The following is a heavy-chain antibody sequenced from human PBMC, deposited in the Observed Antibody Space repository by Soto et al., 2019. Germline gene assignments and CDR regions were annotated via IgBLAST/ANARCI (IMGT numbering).Heavy chain of an antibody. V-gene: IGHV4-39*02. Sequence: PSETLSLTCTVSGDSISTRSNYWGWIRQPPGKGLEWIGSIYYTGGTYYNPSLKSRVTLFLDTSKNQFSLNLNSVTAADTAVYYCAREGPPIRAHNPPEYFQHWGQGTPVTVSS. J-gene: IGHJ1*01. CDR3: AREGPPIRAHNPPEYFQH. CDR1: GDSISTRSNY. CDR2: IYYTGGT.